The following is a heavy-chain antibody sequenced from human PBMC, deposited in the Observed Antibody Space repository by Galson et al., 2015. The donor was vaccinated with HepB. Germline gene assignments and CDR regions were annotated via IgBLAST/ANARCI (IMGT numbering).Heavy chain of an antibody. D-gene: IGHD6-19*01. Sequence: SLRLSCAASGFTVSNNFMYWVRQAPGKGLEWVSMIYSGGSTYYADSVKGRFTISRDNSKNMLYLQMNSLRAEDTALYYCARDPRIVLAEGGDNWGQGTRVTVSS. J-gene: IGHJ4*02. CDR3: ARDPRIVLAEGGDN. CDR1: GFTVSNNF. V-gene: IGHV3-66*01. CDR2: IYSGGST.